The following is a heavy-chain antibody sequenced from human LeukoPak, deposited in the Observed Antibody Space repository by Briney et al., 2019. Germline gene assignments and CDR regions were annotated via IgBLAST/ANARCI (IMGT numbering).Heavy chain of an antibody. J-gene: IGHJ3*02. V-gene: IGHV4-34*01. CDR3: ARDGLLPPWAFDI. Sequence: SETLSLTCAVYGGSFSGYYWSWIRQPPGKGLEWIGEINHSGSTNYNPSLKSRVTISVVTSKNQFSLKLSSVTAADTAVYYCARDGLLPPWAFDIWGQGTMVTVSS. D-gene: IGHD3-22*01. CDR2: INHSGST. CDR1: GGSFSGYY.